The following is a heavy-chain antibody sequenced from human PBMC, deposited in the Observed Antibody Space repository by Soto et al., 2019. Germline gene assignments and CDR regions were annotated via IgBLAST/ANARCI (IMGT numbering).Heavy chain of an antibody. V-gene: IGHV4-59*01. J-gene: IGHJ3*02. Sequence: QVQLQESGPGLVKPSEPLSLTCTVSGGSISTYYWSWIRQPPGKGLEWIGYIYYSGNTNYNPSLKSRVTLSVDTSKNQFSLKLSSVTAADTAVYYCARRRAVAGTTRAFDIWGQGTMVTVSS. CDR3: ARRRAVAGTTRAFDI. CDR2: IYYSGNT. CDR1: GGSISTYY. D-gene: IGHD6-19*01.